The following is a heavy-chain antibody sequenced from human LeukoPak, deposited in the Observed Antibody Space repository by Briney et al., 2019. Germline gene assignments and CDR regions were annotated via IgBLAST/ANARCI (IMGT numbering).Heavy chain of an antibody. Sequence: SQTLSLTCTVSGGSISSGRYYWSWIRQPAGKGLEWIGRIYTSWSTNYNPSLKTRVTISVDTSKNQFSLKLSSVTAADTAVYYCARVSGYCSGGSCPPVGIWGQGTMVTVSS. CDR1: GGSISSGRYY. CDR3: ARVSGYCSGGSCPPVGI. CDR2: IYTSWST. V-gene: IGHV4-61*02. J-gene: IGHJ3*02. D-gene: IGHD2-15*01.